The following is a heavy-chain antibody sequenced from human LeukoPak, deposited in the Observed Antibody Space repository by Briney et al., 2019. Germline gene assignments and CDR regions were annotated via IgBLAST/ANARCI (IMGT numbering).Heavy chain of an antibody. CDR3: ARRDCDSIKCRGSNWFDP. V-gene: IGHV3-48*01. Sequence: SGGSLRLSCAASGFTFSNAWMSWVRQAPGKGLEWVSYISNSGSIIYYADSVKGRFTISRDNAKNSLYLQMNSLRADDTAVYYCARRDCDSIKCRGSNWFDPWGQGTLVSVSS. D-gene: IGHD3-22*01. J-gene: IGHJ5*02. CDR2: ISNSGSII. CDR1: GFTFSNAW.